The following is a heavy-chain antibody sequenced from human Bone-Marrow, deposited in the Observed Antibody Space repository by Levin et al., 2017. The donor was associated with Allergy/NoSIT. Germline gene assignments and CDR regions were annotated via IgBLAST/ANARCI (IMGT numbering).Heavy chain of an antibody. CDR3: VRALPTIGKTYLDY. D-gene: IGHD1-1*01. Sequence: SCAASGFNFNYYVMSWVRQAPGKGLEWVAAVSFDGSKENYADSVKGRFTISRDSSTKTVYLQMNSLRPDDTAVYYCVRALPTIGKTYLDYWGQGTPVTVSS. V-gene: IGHV3-30*03. CDR1: GFNFNYYV. J-gene: IGHJ4*02. CDR2: VSFDGSKE.